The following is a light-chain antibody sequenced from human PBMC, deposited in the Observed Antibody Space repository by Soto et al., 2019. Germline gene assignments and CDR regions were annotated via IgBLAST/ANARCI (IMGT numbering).Light chain of an antibody. V-gene: IGKV1-39*01. J-gene: IGKJ5*01. Sequence: DIHMTQSPSSLAASVGDRVTITCRASQSISGYLNWYQQKPGKAPRLLIYATSNLQSGVPSRFSGSGSWTDFTLTISSLQPEDFATYYCQQSYSTPPITFGPGT. CDR2: ATS. CDR1: QSISGY. CDR3: QQSYSTPPIT.